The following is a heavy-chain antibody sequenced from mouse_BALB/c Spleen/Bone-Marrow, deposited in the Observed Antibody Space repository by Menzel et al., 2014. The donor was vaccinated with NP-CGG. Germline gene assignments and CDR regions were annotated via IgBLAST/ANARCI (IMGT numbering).Heavy chain of an antibody. CDR2: INPSTGYT. CDR3: VRSDY. J-gene: IGHJ2*01. CDR1: GYTFTTHW. Sequence: VQLVESGTDLAKPGASVKMSCKASGYTFTTHWMHWVNQRPGQGLEWIGYINPSTGYTDYNQKFKDKATLTADKSSSTAYMQLISLTSEDAAVYYCVRSDYWGQGTTLTVSS. V-gene: IGHV1-7*01.